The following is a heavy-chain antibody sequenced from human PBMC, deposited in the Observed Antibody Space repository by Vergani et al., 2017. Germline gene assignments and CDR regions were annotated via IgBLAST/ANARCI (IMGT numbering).Heavy chain of an antibody. D-gene: IGHD3-22*01. CDR1: GFIFSTYA. Sequence: EVQLLESGGDLVQPGGSLRLSCTASGFIFSTYAMSWVRQAPGKGLEWVSSISGTGLSTYYADSVKGRFSISRDNSKNSVYLQMNSLRAVDTAIYYCARKKYYDSKDYHQVEPFDYWSQGTLVTVSS. CDR3: ARKKYYDSKDYHQVEPFDY. J-gene: IGHJ4*02. CDR2: ISGTGLST. V-gene: IGHV3-23*01.